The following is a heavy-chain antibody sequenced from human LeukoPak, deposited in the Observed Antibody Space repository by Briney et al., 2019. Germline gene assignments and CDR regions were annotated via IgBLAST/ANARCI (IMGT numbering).Heavy chain of an antibody. V-gene: IGHV4-34*01. Sequence: NPSETLSLTCAVYGGSFSGYYWSWIRQPQPPGKGLEGIGEINHSGSTKYNPSLKRRVTISVDTCKNQFSLKMSSVTAADTAVYYCARDYRSTIGGEYGMDVWGQGTTVTVSS. CDR3: ARDYRSTIGGEYGMDV. CDR1: GGSFSGYY. CDR2: INHSGST. J-gene: IGHJ6*02. D-gene: IGHD3-16*01.